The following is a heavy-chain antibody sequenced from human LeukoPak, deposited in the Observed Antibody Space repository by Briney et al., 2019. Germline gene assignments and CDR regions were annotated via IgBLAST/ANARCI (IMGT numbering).Heavy chain of an antibody. CDR3: ARGEVTMVRGVIIDYYGMDV. D-gene: IGHD3-10*01. CDR1: GFTFSSYW. CDR2: IKQDGSEK. V-gene: IGHV3-7*01. Sequence: GGSLRLSCAASGFTFSSYWMSWVRQAPGKGLEWVANIKQDGSEKYYVGSVKGRFTISRDNAKNSLYLQMNSLRAEDTAVYYCARGEVTMVRGVIIDYYGMDVWGQGTTVTVSS. J-gene: IGHJ6*02.